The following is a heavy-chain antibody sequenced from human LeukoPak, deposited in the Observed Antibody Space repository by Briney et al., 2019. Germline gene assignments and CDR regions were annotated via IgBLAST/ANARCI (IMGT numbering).Heavy chain of an antibody. CDR1: GFNFRSYG. CDR3: AGSHPATTVEVY. CDR2: IWYDGSNI. J-gene: IGHJ4*02. Sequence: PGRSLRLSCAASGFNFRSYGMHWVRQAPGKGLEWVAIIWYDGSNIYHADSVKGRFTISRDNSKNTLFLQMDSLRAEDTAVYYCAGSHPATTVEVYWGKGTLVTVSS. D-gene: IGHD2-15*01. V-gene: IGHV3-33*01.